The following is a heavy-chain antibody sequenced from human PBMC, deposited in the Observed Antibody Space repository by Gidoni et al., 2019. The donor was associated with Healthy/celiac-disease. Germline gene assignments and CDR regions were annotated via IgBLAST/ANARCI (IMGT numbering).Heavy chain of an antibody. Sequence: QVQLVQSGAEVKKPGSSVKVSCKASGGTFSSYTISWVRQAPGQELEWMGRIIPILGIANYAQKFQGRVTITADKSTSTAYMELSSLRSEDTAVYYCARSSSSGPDDYWGQGTLVTVSS. CDR3: ARSSSSGPDDY. D-gene: IGHD6-19*01. J-gene: IGHJ4*02. V-gene: IGHV1-69*02. CDR1: GGTFSSYT. CDR2: IIPILGIA.